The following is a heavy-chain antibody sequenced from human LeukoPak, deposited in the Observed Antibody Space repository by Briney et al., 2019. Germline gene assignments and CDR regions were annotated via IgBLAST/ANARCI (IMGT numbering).Heavy chain of an antibody. CDR3: ARSGERYFDWLPLFDY. J-gene: IGHJ4*02. CDR1: GFTFNNYG. V-gene: IGHV3-30*03. Sequence: AGGSLRLSCAASGFTFNNYGMHWVRQAPGKGLEWGAAISNDGSNTDYADSVKGRFTISRDNSKNTLYLQMNSLRPEDTAVYYCARSGERYFDWLPLFDYWGQGTLVTVSS. D-gene: IGHD3-9*01. CDR2: ISNDGSNT.